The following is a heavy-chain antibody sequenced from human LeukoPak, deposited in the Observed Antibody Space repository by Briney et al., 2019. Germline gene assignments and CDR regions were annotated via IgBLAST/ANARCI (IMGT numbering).Heavy chain of an antibody. CDR2: INHSGST. J-gene: IGHJ4*02. Sequence: PSETLSLTCAVYGGSFSGYYWSWIRQPPGKGPEWIGEINHSGSTNYNPSLKSRVTISVDTSKNQFSLKLSSVTAADTAVYYCARIALGSSGYSYWGQGTLVTVSS. CDR1: GGSFSGYY. CDR3: ARIALGSSGYSY. D-gene: IGHD3-22*01. V-gene: IGHV4-34*01.